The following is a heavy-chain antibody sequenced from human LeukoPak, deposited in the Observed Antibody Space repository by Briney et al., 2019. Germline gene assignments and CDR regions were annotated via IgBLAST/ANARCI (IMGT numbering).Heavy chain of an antibody. CDR1: GYTFTSYG. Sequence: ASVKVSCKASGYTFTSYGISWVRPAPGQGGEWMGWISAYNGNTNYAQKLQGRVTMTTDTSTSTAYMELRSLRSDDTAVYYCARDNGIAVAGAHGYWGQGTLVTVSS. CDR3: ARDNGIAVAGAHGY. D-gene: IGHD6-19*01. CDR2: ISAYNGNT. V-gene: IGHV1-18*01. J-gene: IGHJ4*02.